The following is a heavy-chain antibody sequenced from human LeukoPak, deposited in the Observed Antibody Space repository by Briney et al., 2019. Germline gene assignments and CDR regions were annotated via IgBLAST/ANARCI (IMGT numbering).Heavy chain of an antibody. D-gene: IGHD5-12*01. Sequence: SETLSLTCAVYGGSFSGYYWSWIRQPPGKGLEWIGEINHSGSTNYNPSLKSRVTISVDTSKNQFSLKLSSVTAADTAVYYCARDVDIVATVWFDPWGQGTLDTVSS. J-gene: IGHJ5*02. V-gene: IGHV4-34*01. CDR1: GGSFSGYY. CDR2: INHSGST. CDR3: ARDVDIVATVWFDP.